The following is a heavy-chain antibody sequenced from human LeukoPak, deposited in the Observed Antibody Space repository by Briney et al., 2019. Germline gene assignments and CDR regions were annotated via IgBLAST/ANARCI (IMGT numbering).Heavy chain of an antibody. D-gene: IGHD3-22*01. V-gene: IGHV4-39*01. CDR3: ARLSYYDSSGYYGTHYYYYGMDV. CDR2: IYYSGSS. J-gene: IGHJ6*02. CDR1: GGSISSSSYY. Sequence: SETLSLTCTVSGGSISSSSYYWGWIRQPPGKGLEWIGSIYYSGSSYYNPSLKSRVTISVHTSKNQFSLKLSSVTAADTAVYYCARLSYYDSSGYYGTHYYYYGMDVWGQGTTVTVSS.